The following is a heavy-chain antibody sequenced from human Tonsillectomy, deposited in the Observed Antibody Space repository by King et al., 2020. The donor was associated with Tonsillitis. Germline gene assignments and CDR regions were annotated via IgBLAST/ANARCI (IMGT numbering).Heavy chain of an antibody. D-gene: IGHD5-18*01. CDR1: GFTFNTYA. V-gene: IGHV3-49*03. CDR2: IRSKAYGGTV. J-gene: IGHJ5*02. CDR3: ARERVTASWFDP. Sequence: VQLVESGGGLVQPGRSLRLSCTASGFTFNTYAMSWFRQAPGKGLEWGSFIRSKAYGGTVEYAASVRGRFTISRDDSKSIAYLQMNSLKTEDTAVYYCARERVTASWFDPWGQGTLVTVSS.